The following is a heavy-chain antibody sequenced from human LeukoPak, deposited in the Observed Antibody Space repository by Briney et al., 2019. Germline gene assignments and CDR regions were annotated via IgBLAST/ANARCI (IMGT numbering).Heavy chain of an antibody. CDR3: ARVLRRWWEPEIDY. CDR1: GYTFIGYY. Sequence: ASVKVSCKASGYTFIGYYMHWVRQAPGQGLEWMGWINPNSGGTNYAQKFQGRVTMTRDTSISTAYMELSRLRSDDTAVYYCARVLRRWWEPEIDYWGQGTLVTVSS. D-gene: IGHD1-26*01. V-gene: IGHV1-2*02. J-gene: IGHJ4*02. CDR2: INPNSGGT.